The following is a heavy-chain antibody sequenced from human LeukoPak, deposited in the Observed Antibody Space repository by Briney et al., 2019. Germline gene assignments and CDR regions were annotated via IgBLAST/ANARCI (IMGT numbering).Heavy chain of an antibody. D-gene: IGHD6-25*01. J-gene: IGHJ6*03. Sequence: SETLSLTCTVSVGSINSSSYYWGWIRQPPGKGLEWIGSIFYSGNTYDNPSLKSRVTISVDTSKNQFSLKLNSVTAADTAVYYCAREGSRRLYMDVWGRGTTVTVSS. CDR1: VGSINSSSYY. V-gene: IGHV4-39*02. CDR2: IFYSGNT. CDR3: AREGSRRLYMDV.